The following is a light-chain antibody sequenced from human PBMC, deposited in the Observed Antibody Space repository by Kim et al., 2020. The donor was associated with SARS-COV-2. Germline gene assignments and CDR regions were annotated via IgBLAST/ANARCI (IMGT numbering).Light chain of an antibody. CDR2: EVT. Sequence: GQSVNISCTGTSSDVGGYNYVSWYQQHPGKAPRLMIYEVTTRPSGVPDRFSGSKSGNTASLTVFGLQAEDEADYYCGSYGGRKNVVFGGGTQLTVL. CDR3: GSYGGRKNVV. V-gene: IGLV2-8*01. J-gene: IGLJ3*02. CDR1: SSDVGGYNY.